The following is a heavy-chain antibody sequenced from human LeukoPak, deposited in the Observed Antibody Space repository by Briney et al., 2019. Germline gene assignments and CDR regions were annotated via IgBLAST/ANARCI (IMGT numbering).Heavy chain of an antibody. V-gene: IGHV3-30*04. CDR1: GFTFSNYV. CDR2: ISYDGSNK. J-gene: IGHJ6*03. Sequence: GGSLRLSCAVSGFTFSNYVMHWVRQAPGKGLEWVAVISYDGSNKYYADSVKGRFTISRDNSKNMLYLQMNSLRAEDTAVYYCARTPLILVVFAYYMDVWGKGTTVTVSS. D-gene: IGHD2-2*01. CDR3: ARTPLILVVFAYYMDV.